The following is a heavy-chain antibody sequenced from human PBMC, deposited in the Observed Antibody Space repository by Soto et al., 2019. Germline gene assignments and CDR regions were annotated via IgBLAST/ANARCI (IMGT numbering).Heavy chain of an antibody. CDR1: GYTFTSYG. CDR3: ARVSSIVVVVAAKSGWFDP. CDR2: ISAYNGNT. D-gene: IGHD2-15*01. J-gene: IGHJ5*02. Sequence: ASVKVSCKASGYTFTSYGISWVRQAPGQGLEWMGWISAYNGNTNYAQKLQGRVTMTTDTSTSTAYMELRSLRSDGTAVYYCARVSSIVVVVAAKSGWFDPWGQGTLVTVSS. V-gene: IGHV1-18*01.